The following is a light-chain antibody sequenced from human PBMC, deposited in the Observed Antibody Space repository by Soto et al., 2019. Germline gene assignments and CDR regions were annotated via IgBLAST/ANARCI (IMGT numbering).Light chain of an antibody. CDR3: HSRA. J-gene: IGKJ5*01. CDR2: DAS. CDR1: QTISRW. Sequence: QLTQTPSTLSPLVRDEFTITCRASQTISRWLAWYQQKPGRAPKLLIYDASTLESGVPSRFSGSGSETEFTLNISRLQPDDFATYFCHSRAFGQGKRL. V-gene: IGKV1-5*01.